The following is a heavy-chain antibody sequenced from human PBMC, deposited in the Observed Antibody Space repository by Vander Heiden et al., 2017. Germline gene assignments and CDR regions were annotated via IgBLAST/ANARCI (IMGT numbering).Heavy chain of an antibody. CDR1: GFPCGAYT. V-gene: IGHV3-49*03. J-gene: IGHJ4*02. CDR2: IRRKTSGETT. D-gene: IGHD3-16*01. CDR3: SRDFGAKGNDFLDY. Sequence: EVHVADSGGGLVQPGRSLQLSCTVSGFPCGAYTISWFRQAPGKGLEWIGFIRRKTSGETTEYDASVRGRFTISRDDSKSIAYLQMNSLKIEDTAMYYCSRDFGAKGNDFLDYWGQGTLVTVSS.